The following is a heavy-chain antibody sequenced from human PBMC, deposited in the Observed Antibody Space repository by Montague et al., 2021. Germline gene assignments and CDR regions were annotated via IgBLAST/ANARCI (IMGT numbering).Heavy chain of an antibody. J-gene: IGHJ5*02. V-gene: IGHV4-59*08. CDR2: MFYGGAT. CDR3: AKQDYVVSGNSYKGFDP. D-gene: IGHD3-10*01. CDR1: SGSIFHAH. Sequence: SETLSLTCTVSSGSIFHAHWSWVRQPPGKGLEWLGSMFYGGATSNNPSLKSRVTMSIDTSTNQFSLKLSFVTAADTAVYYCAKQDYVVSGNSYKGFDPWGQGILVTVSS.